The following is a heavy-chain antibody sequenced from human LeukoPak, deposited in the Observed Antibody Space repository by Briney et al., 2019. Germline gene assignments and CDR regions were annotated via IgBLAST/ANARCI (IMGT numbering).Heavy chain of an antibody. CDR3: AREHGDYNWFDP. CDR2: IYYSGST. D-gene: IGHD4-17*01. V-gene: IGHV4-39*02. J-gene: IGHJ5*02. Sequence: PSETLSLTCTVSGGSISSSSYYWGWIRQPLGKGLEWIGSIYYSGSTYYNPSLKSRVTISVDTSKNQFSLKLSSVTAADTAVYYCAREHGDYNWFDPWGQGTLVTVSS. CDR1: GGSISSSSYY.